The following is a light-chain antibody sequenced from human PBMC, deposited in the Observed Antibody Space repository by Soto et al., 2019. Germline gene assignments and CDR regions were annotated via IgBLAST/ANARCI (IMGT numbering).Light chain of an antibody. V-gene: IGKV3-11*01. CDR3: QQRSNPFT. J-gene: IGKJ3*01. CDR1: QSVGSY. Sequence: EIVLTQSPATLSLSPGERATLSCRASQSVGSYLAWYQQKAGQAPRLLIYDASNRATGIPARFSGSGSGTDCILTISSLEPEDFAVYYCQQRSNPFTFGPGTKVHIK. CDR2: DAS.